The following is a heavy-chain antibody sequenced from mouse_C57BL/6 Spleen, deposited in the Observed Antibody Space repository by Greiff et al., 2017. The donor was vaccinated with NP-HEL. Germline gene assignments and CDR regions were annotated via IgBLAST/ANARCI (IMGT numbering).Heavy chain of an antibody. J-gene: IGHJ4*01. CDR1: GYTFTSYW. D-gene: IGHD2-5*01. Sequence: QVQLQQPGAELVKPGASVKLSCKASGYTFTSYWMHWVKQRPGQGLEWIGMIHPNSGSTNYNEKFKSKATLTVDKSSRTAYMQLSSLTSEDSAVDYCARSPHYSNYAMDYWGQGTSVTVSS. CDR3: ARSPHYSNYAMDY. CDR2: IHPNSGST. V-gene: IGHV1-64*01.